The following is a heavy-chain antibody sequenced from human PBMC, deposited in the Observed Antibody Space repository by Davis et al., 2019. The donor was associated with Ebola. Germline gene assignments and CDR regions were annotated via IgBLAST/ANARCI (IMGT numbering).Heavy chain of an antibody. D-gene: IGHD6-13*01. CDR3: ARALAAVGFNWFDP. CDR1: GFTVSSNY. Sequence: GESLKISCAASGFTVSSNYMSWVRQAPGKGLEWVSVIYSGGSTYYADSVKGRFTISRDNSKNTLYLQMNSLRTEDTAVYYCARALAAVGFNWFDPWGQGTLVTVSS. J-gene: IGHJ5*02. CDR2: IYSGGST. V-gene: IGHV3-53*01.